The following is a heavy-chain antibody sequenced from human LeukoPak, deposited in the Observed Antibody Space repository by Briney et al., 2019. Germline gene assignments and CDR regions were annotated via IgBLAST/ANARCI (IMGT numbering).Heavy chain of an antibody. CDR3: AKNLYCGGGSCYPSALGMDV. CDR1: GFTFSSYA. CDR2: PRRSGNRT. V-gene: IGHV3-23*01. Sequence: GGSLRLSCAASGFTFSSYAMSWVRQAPGKGLEWVSSPRRSGNRTYYADSVKGRFTISRDNSKNTLFLQMNSLRAEDTAVYYCAKNLYCGGGSCYPSALGMDVWGQGTTVTVSS. D-gene: IGHD2-15*01. J-gene: IGHJ6*02.